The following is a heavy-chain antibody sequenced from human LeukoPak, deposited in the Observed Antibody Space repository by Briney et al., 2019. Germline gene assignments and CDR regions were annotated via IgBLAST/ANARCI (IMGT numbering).Heavy chain of an antibody. CDR3: AKDYLYYYGSGSYYKPSDY. V-gene: IGHV3-30*18. CDR2: ISYDGSNK. CDR1: GFTFSSYG. J-gene: IGHJ4*02. D-gene: IGHD3-10*01. Sequence: GRSLRLSCAASGFTFSSYGMHWVRQAPGKGLEWVAVISYDGSNKYYADSVKGRFTISRDNSKNTLYLQMNSLRAEDTAVYYCAKDYLYYYGSGSYYKPSDYWGQGTLVTVSS.